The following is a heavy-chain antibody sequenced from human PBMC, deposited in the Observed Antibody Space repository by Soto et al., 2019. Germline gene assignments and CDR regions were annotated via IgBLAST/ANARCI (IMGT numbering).Heavy chain of an antibody. J-gene: IGHJ4*02. D-gene: IGHD2-15*01. Sequence: ASVKVSCKASGYTFISSAIHWVRQAPGQRLEWMGWINAGNGDTKYSQKFQGRVTITRDTSASTAYMELTSLRSEDTAVYYCARELQGLYYFDYWGQGTLVTVS. CDR1: GYTFISSA. V-gene: IGHV1-3*01. CDR3: ARELQGLYYFDY. CDR2: INAGNGDT.